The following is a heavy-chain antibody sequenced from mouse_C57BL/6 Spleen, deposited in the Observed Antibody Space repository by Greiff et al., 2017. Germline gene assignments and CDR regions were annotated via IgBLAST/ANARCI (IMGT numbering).Heavy chain of an antibody. Sequence: EVQLVESGGGLVQSGRSLRLSCATSGFTFSDFYMEWVRQAPGKGLEWIAASRHKANDYTTECSAAVKGRFIVSRDTSQSILFLQMHAVGDEDTAIYYCARDAWGSFDYWGQGTTLTVSS. CDR2: SRHKANDYTT. V-gene: IGHV7-1*01. CDR1: GFTFSDFY. CDR3: ARDAWGSFDY. J-gene: IGHJ2*01.